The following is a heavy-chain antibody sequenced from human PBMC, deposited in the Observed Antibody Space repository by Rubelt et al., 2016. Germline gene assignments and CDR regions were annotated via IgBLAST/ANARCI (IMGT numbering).Heavy chain of an antibody. CDR1: GFTFSSYA. V-gene: IGHV3-74*02. Sequence: EVQLLESGGGLVQPGGSLRLSCAASGFTFSSYAMSWVRQAPGKGLEWVSRINSDGSSTSYADSVKGRFTISRDNAKNTRYLQMNSLRAEDTAVYYCARGRRLELRYPFDYWGQGTLVTVSS. J-gene: IGHJ4*02. CDR2: INSDGSST. D-gene: IGHD1-7*01. CDR3: ARGRRLELRYPFDY.